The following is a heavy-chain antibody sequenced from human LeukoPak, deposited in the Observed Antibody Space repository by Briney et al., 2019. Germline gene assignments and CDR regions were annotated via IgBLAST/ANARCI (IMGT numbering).Heavy chain of an antibody. CDR1: GFPFSSYV. D-gene: IGHD5-24*01. CDR2: IDSRDNT. Sequence: GGSLRLSCAASGFPFSSYVMSWVRQAPGKGLEWVSVIDSRDNTYHADSVKGRFTISRHTSKNTLYLQMNSLRAEDTAVYYCARESTPLRGAFDPWGPGTLVTVSS. CDR3: ARESTPLRGAFDP. V-gene: IGHV3-53*04. J-gene: IGHJ5*02.